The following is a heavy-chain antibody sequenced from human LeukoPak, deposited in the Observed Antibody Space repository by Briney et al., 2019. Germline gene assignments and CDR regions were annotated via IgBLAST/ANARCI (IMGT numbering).Heavy chain of an antibody. CDR1: GYSISSAFY. J-gene: IGHJ6*03. D-gene: IGHD3-10*01. CDR2: IYHNGRT. V-gene: IGHV4-38-2*02. CDR3: ARTTMVRGTYYMDV. Sequence: PSETLSLTCIVSGYSISSAFYWGWIRQPPGKGLEWIGTIYHNGRTYYNPSLKSRVTISLDTSKNQFSLKLSSVTAADTAVYYCARTTMVRGTYYMDVWGKGPRSPSP.